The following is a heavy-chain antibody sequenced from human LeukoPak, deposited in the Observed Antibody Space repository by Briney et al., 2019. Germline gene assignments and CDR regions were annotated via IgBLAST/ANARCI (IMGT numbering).Heavy chain of an antibody. Sequence: PGGSLRLSCAASGFTFSSYGMHWVRQAPGKGLEWVAVISYDGSNKYYADSVKGRFTISRDNSKNTLYLQMNSLRTEDTAVYYCAKDSPMISGSSIDYWGQGTLVTVSS. CDR1: GFTFSSYG. CDR2: ISYDGSNK. J-gene: IGHJ4*02. CDR3: AKDSPMISGSSIDY. V-gene: IGHV3-30*18. D-gene: IGHD3-22*01.